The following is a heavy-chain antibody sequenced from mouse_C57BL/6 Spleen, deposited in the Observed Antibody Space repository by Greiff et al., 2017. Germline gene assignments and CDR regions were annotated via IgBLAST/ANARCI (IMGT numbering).Heavy chain of an antibody. CDR1: GFSLTSYG. V-gene: IGHV2-6*01. CDR2: IWGVGST. CDR3: ASRSDYDWFAY. J-gene: IGHJ3*01. D-gene: IGHD2-4*01. Sequence: VKLVESGPGLVAPSQSLSITCTVSGFSLTSYGVDWVRQSPGKGLEWLGVIWGVGSTNYNSALKSRLSISKDNSKSQVFLKMNSLQTDDTAMYYCASRSDYDWFAYWGQGTLVTVSA.